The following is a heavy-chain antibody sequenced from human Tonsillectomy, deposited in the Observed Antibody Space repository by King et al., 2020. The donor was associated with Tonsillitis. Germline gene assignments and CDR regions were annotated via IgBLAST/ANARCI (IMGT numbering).Heavy chain of an antibody. Sequence: QLQLQESGSGLVKPSQTLSLTCAVSGGSISSGGYSWRWIRQPPGKGLEWIGYIYHSGSTYYNPSLKSRVTISVDRSKNQFSLKLSSVTAADTAVYYCASAKLVGAGPNFDYWGQGTLVTVSS. CDR2: IYHSGST. V-gene: IGHV4-30-2*01. J-gene: IGHJ4*02. D-gene: IGHD1-26*01. CDR3: ASAKLVGAGPNFDY. CDR1: GGSISSGGYS.